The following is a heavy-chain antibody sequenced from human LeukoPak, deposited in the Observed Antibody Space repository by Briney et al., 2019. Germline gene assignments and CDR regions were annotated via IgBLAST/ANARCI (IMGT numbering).Heavy chain of an antibody. J-gene: IGHJ6*03. D-gene: IGHD3-3*01. CDR2: IYYSGST. CDR3: ALWSGYFSYYYMGV. Sequence: SETLSLTCTVSGGSISSYYWSWIRQPPGKGLEWIGYIYYSGSTNYNPSLKSRVTISVDTSKNQFSLKLSSVTAADTAVYYCALWSGYFSYYYMGVWGKGTTVTVSS. V-gene: IGHV4-59*01. CDR1: GGSISSYY.